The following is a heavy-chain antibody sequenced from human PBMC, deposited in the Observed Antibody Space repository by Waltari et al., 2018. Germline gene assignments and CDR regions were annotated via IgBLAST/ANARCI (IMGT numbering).Heavy chain of an antibody. J-gene: IGHJ5*02. Sequence: QVQLQQWGAGLLKPSETLSLTCAVYGGSFSGYYWNWIRQPPGKGLEWSGEINHSGSTNYNSSLKSRVTISADTSKNQFSLKLSSVTAADTAVYYCARGFNLGRGGWFDPWGQGTLVTVSS. CDR1: GGSFSGYY. D-gene: IGHD3-10*01. V-gene: IGHV4-34*01. CDR3: ARGFNLGRGGWFDP. CDR2: INHSGST.